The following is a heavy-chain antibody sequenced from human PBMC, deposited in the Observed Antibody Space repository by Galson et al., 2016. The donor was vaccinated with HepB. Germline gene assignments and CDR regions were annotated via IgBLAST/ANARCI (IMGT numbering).Heavy chain of an antibody. D-gene: IGHD3-10*01. Sequence: SETLSLTCAVSGDSIKNFFWSWIRQSPGTGLEWIGYIYHTGSTKYNPSLKSRVSISMDTSKNHFSLEISSVTPADTAIYFCARDYYYGSGSLDYWGQGLLVTVSS. CDR2: IYHTGST. V-gene: IGHV4-59*01. J-gene: IGHJ4*02. CDR1: GDSIKNFF. CDR3: ARDYYYGSGSLDY.